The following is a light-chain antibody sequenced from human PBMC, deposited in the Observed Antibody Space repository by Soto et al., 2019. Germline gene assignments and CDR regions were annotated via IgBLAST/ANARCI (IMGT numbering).Light chain of an antibody. V-gene: IGLV2-23*01. CDR1: SSDLGSYNL. CDR2: EGT. Sequence: QSALTQPASVSGSPGQSITISCTGTSSDLGSYNLVSWYQQQPGKAPKLMIYEGTKRPSGVSNRFSGSKSGNTASLTISGLQAEDEADYYCCSYAGSSTYVIFGGGTQLTV. CDR3: CSYAGSSTYVI. J-gene: IGLJ2*01.